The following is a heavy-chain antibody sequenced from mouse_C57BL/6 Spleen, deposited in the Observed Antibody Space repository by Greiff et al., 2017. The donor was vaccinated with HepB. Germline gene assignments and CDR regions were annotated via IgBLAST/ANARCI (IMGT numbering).Heavy chain of an antibody. V-gene: IGHV1-26*01. CDR1: GYTFTDYY. CDR3: ASWLLREYFDV. CDR2: INPNNGGT. J-gene: IGHJ1*03. Sequence: EVQLQQSGPELVKPGASVKISCKASGYTFTDYYMNWVKQSHGKSLEWIGDINPNNGGTSYNQKFKGKATLTVDKSSSTAYMELRSLTSEDSSVYYCASWLLREYFDVWGTGTTVTVSS. D-gene: IGHD2-3*01.